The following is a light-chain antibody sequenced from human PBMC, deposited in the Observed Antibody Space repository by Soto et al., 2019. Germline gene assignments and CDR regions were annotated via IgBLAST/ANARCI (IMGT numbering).Light chain of an antibody. J-gene: IGKJ5*01. V-gene: IGKV3-11*01. CDR3: QQYGSSHIT. CDR1: QSVSTF. Sequence: EIVLTQSPGPLSLSPGARAILSCRASQSVSTFLAWFQKKPGQPPRLLIYNASNRTTGIPARFSGSGSGTDFTLTISSLEPEDFAVYYCQQYGSSHITCGQGTRREIK. CDR2: NAS.